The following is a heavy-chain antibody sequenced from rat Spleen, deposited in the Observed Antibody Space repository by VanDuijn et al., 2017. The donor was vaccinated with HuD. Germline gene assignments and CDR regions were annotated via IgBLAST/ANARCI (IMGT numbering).Heavy chain of an antibody. CDR3: AGGPYYFDY. CDR2: IKAKSNNYAT. D-gene: IGHD1-11*01. CDR1: GFTFSTTW. V-gene: IGHV6-6*01. J-gene: IGHJ2*01. Sequence: EVQVLESGGGLVQPGNSLKLSCATSGFTFSTTWMYWYRQFPEKRLEWVARIKAKSNNYATDYTESVKGRFTISRDDSKSSIYLQMNNLKEEDTAIYYCAGGPYYFDYRGQGVMVTVSS.